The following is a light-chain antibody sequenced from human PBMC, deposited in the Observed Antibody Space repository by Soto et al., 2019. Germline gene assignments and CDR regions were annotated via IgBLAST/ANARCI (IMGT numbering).Light chain of an antibody. CDR2: EVS. Sequence: QSALTQPPSASGSPGQSVTISCTGTSSDVGGYDFVSWYQQHPGKAPKLMIHEVSKRPSGVPDRFSGSKSGNTASLTVSGLQAEDEADYYRSSYAGSNNYVFGTGTKLTVL. CDR1: SSDVGGYDF. J-gene: IGLJ1*01. CDR3: SSYAGSNNYV. V-gene: IGLV2-8*01.